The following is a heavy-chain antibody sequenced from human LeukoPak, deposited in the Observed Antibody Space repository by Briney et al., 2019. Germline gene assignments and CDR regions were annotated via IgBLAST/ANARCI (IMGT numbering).Heavy chain of an antibody. CDR2: IKQDATEQ. CDR3: ARFHYCSSTNCYPRHSDY. V-gene: IGHV3-7*01. Sequence: GGSLRLSCAASGFTFSSYWMSWVRQAPGKGLGWVANIKQDATEQYYVESAKGRFTISRDNTKNSLYLQVNSLRAEDTAVYYCARFHYCSSTNCYPRHSDYWGQGTLVTVSS. J-gene: IGHJ4*02. D-gene: IGHD2-2*01. CDR1: GFTFSSYW.